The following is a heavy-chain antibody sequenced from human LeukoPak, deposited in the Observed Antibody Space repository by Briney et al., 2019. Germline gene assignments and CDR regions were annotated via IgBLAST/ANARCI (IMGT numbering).Heavy chain of an antibody. D-gene: IGHD2-2*01. Sequence: ASVKVSCKAYGYTFTSYDINWVRQATGQGLEWMGWMNPNSGNTGYAQKFQGRVTMTRNTSISTAYMELSSLRSEDTAVYYCARVYCSSTSCYQDWFDPWGQGTLVTVSS. CDR1: GYTFTSYD. CDR3: ARVYCSSTSCYQDWFDP. CDR2: MNPNSGNT. V-gene: IGHV1-8*01. J-gene: IGHJ5*02.